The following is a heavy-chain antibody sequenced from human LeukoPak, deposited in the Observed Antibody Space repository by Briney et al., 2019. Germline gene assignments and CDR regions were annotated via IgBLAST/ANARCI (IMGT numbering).Heavy chain of an antibody. CDR3: ARGIITAAAGRRLDY. J-gene: IGHJ4*02. Sequence: SETLSLTCAVYGGSFSGYYWSWIRQPPGKGLEWIGEINHSGSTNYNPSLKSRVTISVDTSKNQFSLKLSSVTAADTAVYYCARGIITAAAGRRLDYWGQGTLVTVSS. V-gene: IGHV4-34*01. D-gene: IGHD6-13*01. CDR2: INHSGST. CDR1: GGSFSGYY.